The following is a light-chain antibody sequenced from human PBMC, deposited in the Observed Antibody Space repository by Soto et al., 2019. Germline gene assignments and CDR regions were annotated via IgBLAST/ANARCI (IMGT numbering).Light chain of an antibody. J-gene: IGLJ1*01. CDR3: SSYTSSSFYV. Sequence: QSALTQPASVSGSPGQSITISYTGTSSDVGGYNYVSWYQQHPGKAPKLMIYEVSNRPSGVSNRFSGSKSGNTASLTISGLQAEDEADYYCSSYTSSSFYVFGTGTKVTVL. CDR2: EVS. CDR1: SSDVGGYNY. V-gene: IGLV2-14*01.